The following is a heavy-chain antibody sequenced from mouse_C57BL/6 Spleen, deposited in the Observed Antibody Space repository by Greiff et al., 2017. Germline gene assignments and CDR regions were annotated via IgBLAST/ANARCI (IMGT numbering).Heavy chain of an antibody. J-gene: IGHJ2*01. V-gene: IGHV1-69*01. D-gene: IGHD4-1*01. CDR1: GYTFTSYW. CDR3: AREANWDYFDY. Sequence: QVQLQQPGAELVMPGASVTLSCKASGYTFTSYWMHWVKQRPGQGLEWLGEIDPSDSYTNYNQKFKGKSTLTVDKSSSTAYMQLSSLTSEDSAVYYCAREANWDYFDYWGQGTTRTVSS. CDR2: IDPSDSYT.